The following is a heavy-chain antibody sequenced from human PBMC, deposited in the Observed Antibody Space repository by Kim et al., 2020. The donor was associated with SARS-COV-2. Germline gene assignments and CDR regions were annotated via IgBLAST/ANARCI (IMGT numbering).Heavy chain of an antibody. CDR2: T. V-gene: IGHV3-23*01. J-gene: IGHJ4*02. D-gene: IGHD3-3*01. CDR3: ATPTLWSGYYY. Sequence: TYYADSVKGRFTISRDNSKNTLYLQMNSLRAEDTAVYYCATPTLWSGYYYWGQGTLVTVSS.